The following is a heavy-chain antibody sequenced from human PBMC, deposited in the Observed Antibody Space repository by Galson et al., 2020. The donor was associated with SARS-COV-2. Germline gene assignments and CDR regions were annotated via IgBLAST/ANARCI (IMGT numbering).Heavy chain of an antibody. D-gene: IGHD3-3*01. CDR2: INYSGST. V-gene: IGHV4-39*01. J-gene: IGHJ4*02. CDR1: GDSIRSGNFY. Sequence: SETLSLTCTVSGDSIRSGNFYWAWLRQSPGKGLQWMGSINYSGSTYNNPSLKSRVTMSVDTYMSQFSLKLTSVTAADTAVYYCARVDFWSGFYSYDYWGQGTLVTVSS. CDR3: ARVDFWSGFYSYDY.